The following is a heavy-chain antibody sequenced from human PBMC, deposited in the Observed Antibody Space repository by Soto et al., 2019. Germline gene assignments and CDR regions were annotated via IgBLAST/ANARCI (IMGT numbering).Heavy chain of an antibody. CDR3: ERSFGELPSALDY. V-gene: IGHV5-51*01. D-gene: IGHD3-10*01. Sequence: GESLKISCKGSGYSFTSYWIDWVRQMPGKGLEWMGIIYPGDSDTRYSPSFQGQVTISADKSISTAYLQWSSLKASDTAMYYCERSFGELPSALDYWGQGTLVTVSS. J-gene: IGHJ4*02. CDR1: GYSFTSYW. CDR2: IYPGDSDT.